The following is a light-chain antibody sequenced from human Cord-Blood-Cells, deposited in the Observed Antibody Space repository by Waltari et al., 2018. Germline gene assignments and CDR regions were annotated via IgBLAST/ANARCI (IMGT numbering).Light chain of an antibody. CDR1: SSHVGGYNY. V-gene: IGLV2-11*01. CDR3: CSYAGSYTLV. Sequence: QSALTQPRSVSGSPGQSVTISCTGTSSHVGGYNYVSWYQKHPGKAPKLMIYDVSKRPSWVPDRFSGSKSGNTASLTISGLQAEDEADYYCCSYAGSYTLVFGGGTKLTVL. J-gene: IGLJ2*01. CDR2: DVS.